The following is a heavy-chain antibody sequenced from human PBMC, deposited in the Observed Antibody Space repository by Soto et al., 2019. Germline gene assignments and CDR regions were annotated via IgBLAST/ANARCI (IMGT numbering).Heavy chain of an antibody. D-gene: IGHD3-3*01. V-gene: IGHV4-31*03. CDR3: ARVMGDFWSGYFSVEPSRPNWFDP. CDR1: GGSISSGGYH. Sequence: TLSLTCTVSGGSISSGGYHWSWIRQHPGKGLEWIGYIYYSGSTYYNPSLKSRVTISVDTSKNQFSLKLSSVTAADTAVYYCARVMGDFWSGYFSVEPSRPNWFDPWAREPWSPSPQ. CDR2: IYYSGST. J-gene: IGHJ5*02.